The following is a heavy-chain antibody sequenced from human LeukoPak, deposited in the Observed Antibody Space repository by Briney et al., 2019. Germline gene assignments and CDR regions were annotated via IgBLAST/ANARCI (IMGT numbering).Heavy chain of an antibody. CDR1: GFTFSSYS. CDR3: ARTITMIVVDVVFDY. CDR2: ISSSSSYI. Sequence: GGSLRLSCAASGFTFSSYSMNWVRQAPGKGLEWVSSISSSSSYIYYADSVKGRFTISRDNAKNSLYLQMNSLRAEDTAVYYCARTITMIVVDVVFDYWGQGSLVTVSS. J-gene: IGHJ4*02. D-gene: IGHD3-22*01. V-gene: IGHV3-21*01.